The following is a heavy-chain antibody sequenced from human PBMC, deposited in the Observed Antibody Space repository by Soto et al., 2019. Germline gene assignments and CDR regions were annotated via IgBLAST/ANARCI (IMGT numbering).Heavy chain of an antibody. Sequence: EVQLLESGGGLVQHGGSLRLSCAASGFTFSSYAMSWVRQAAGKGLEWVSAISGSRGSTYYADSGKGPFTISRDKPKNTLYLQMDIRSADETGVYYWAQVSPRFNQEVVPVGYLGQGTLVTVSS. D-gene: IGHD2-2*01. CDR3: AQVSPRFNQEVVPVGY. CDR2: ISGSRGST. CDR1: GFTFSSYA. J-gene: IGHJ4*02. V-gene: IGHV3-23*01.